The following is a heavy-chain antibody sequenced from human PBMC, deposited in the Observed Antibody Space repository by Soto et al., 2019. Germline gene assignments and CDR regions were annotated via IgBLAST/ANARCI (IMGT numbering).Heavy chain of an antibody. V-gene: IGHV3-30-3*01. J-gene: IGHJ6*02. D-gene: IGHD3-3*01. CDR3: ARDMDPPEITIFGVVIGQHGMDV. CDR1: GFTFSSYA. Sequence: PGGSLRLSCAASGFTFSSYAMHWVRQAPGKGLEWVAVISYDGSNKYYADSVKGRFTISRDNSKNTLYLQMNSLRAEDTAVYYCARDMDPPEITIFGVVIGQHGMDVWGQGTTVTVSS. CDR2: ISYDGSNK.